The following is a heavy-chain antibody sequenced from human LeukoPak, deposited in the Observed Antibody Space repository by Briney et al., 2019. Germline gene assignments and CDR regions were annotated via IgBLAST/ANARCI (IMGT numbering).Heavy chain of an antibody. CDR2: IKEDGTET. V-gene: IGHV3-7*03. Sequence: GGSLRLSCAASGFMFSSNWMSRVRLAPGKGLEWVANIKEDGTETYYVDSVKGRFAISRDNAKNSLYLQMNSLRVEDTAVYYCAKEGRSLQTYWGQGTLVTVSS. D-gene: IGHD5-24*01. CDR1: GFMFSSNW. CDR3: AKEGRSLQTY. J-gene: IGHJ4*02.